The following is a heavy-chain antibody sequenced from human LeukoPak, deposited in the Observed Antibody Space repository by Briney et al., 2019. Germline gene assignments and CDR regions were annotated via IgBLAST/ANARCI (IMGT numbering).Heavy chain of an antibody. J-gene: IGHJ4*02. Sequence: GGSLRLSCAASGFDVISNYMTWVRQAPGKGLEWVSVIYPGVSTHYADSVKGRFIISRDNSKNMVSLQMNDLRADDTAVYYCALRSSTSWSLRDWGQGTLVTASS. D-gene: IGHD2-2*01. CDR2: IYPGVST. CDR3: ALRSSTSWSLRD. V-gene: IGHV3-53*01. CDR1: GFDVISNY.